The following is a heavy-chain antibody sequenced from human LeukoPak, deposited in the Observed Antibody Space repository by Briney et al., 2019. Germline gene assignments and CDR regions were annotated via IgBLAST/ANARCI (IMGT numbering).Heavy chain of an antibody. CDR2: ISYDGNTK. Sequence: PGGSLRLSCAASGFTFSSYTMHWVRQAPGKGLEWVAVISYDGNTKYYADSVKGRFTISRDDSKSTLYLQMNSLRDEDTAVYYCARRVQATVLDYWGQGTLVTVSS. V-gene: IGHV3-30-3*01. CDR3: ARRVQATVLDY. CDR1: GFTFSSYT. J-gene: IGHJ4*02. D-gene: IGHD2-2*01.